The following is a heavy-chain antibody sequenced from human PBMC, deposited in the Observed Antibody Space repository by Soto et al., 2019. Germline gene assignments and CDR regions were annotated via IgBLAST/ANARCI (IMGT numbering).Heavy chain of an antibody. D-gene: IGHD5-18*01. J-gene: IGHJ5*02. CDR2: INGGNGNT. CDR1: GNTFPNYA. CDR3: ARAIAGGYGHTTLDH. Sequence: ASVKVSCKTSGNTFPNYALHWVRQAPGQRPEWMGWINGGNGNTKYSEHFQGRVTFTGDTSAGTAYMELSSLTSEDTAIYYCARAIAGGYGHTTLDHWGQGALVTVSS. V-gene: IGHV1-3*01.